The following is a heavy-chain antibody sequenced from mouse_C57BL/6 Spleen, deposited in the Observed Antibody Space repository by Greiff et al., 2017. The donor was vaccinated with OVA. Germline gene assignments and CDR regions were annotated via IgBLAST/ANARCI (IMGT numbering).Heavy chain of an antibody. V-gene: IGHV1-69*01. CDR2: IDPSDSYT. J-gene: IGHJ2*01. CDR3: ARTVVARDYFDY. Sequence: QVQLQQSGAELVMPGASVKLSCKASGYTFTSYWMHWVKQRPGQGLEWIGEIDPSDSYTNYNQKFKGKSTLTVDKSSSTAYMQLSSLTSEDSAVYYCARTVVARDYFDYWGQGTTLTVSS. CDR1: GYTFTSYW. D-gene: IGHD1-1*01.